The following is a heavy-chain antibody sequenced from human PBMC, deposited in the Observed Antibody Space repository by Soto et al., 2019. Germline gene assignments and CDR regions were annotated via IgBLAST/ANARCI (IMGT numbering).Heavy chain of an antibody. V-gene: IGHV3-66*01. J-gene: IGHJ2*01. Sequence: EVQLVESGGGLVQPGGSLRLSCAVSGFTVSSNYMSWVRQAPGKGLEWVSVIYSSGSTYYADSVRGRFTISRDNSWNTLYLHMDSLRDEDTAVYYCARDSRDAWYFDLWGRGTLVTVSS. CDR1: GFTVSSNY. CDR2: IYSSGST. D-gene: IGHD3-10*01. CDR3: ARDSRDAWYFDL.